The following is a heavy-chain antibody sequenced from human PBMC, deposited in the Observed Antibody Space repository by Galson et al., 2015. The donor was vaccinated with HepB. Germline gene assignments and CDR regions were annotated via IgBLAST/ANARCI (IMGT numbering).Heavy chain of an antibody. Sequence: SVKVSCKASGYTLTSHAMHWARQAPGQRLEWMRWINGGNGNTKYSEKFQGRVTISRDTSASTAYMELTSLRSEDTAVYYCARGSEYFDYWGQGTLVTVSS. CDR1: GYTLTSHA. CDR2: INGGNGNT. V-gene: IGHV1-3*01. D-gene: IGHD6-19*01. J-gene: IGHJ4*02. CDR3: ARGSEYFDY.